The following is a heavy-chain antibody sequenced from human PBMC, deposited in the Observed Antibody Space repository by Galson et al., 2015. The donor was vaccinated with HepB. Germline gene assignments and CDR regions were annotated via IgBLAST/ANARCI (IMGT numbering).Heavy chain of an antibody. V-gene: IGHV3-23*01. CDR1: GFTFSSYT. CDR2: ISGNGGST. J-gene: IGHJ4*02. D-gene: IGHD6-13*01. CDR3: ARDISRYSSSCFDY. Sequence: SLRLSCAASGFTFSSYTMNWVRQAPGKGLEWVSAISGNGGSTYYADPVKDRFTISRDNSKNTLYLEMNSLRAEDTAVYYCARDISRYSSSCFDYWGQGTQVTVSS.